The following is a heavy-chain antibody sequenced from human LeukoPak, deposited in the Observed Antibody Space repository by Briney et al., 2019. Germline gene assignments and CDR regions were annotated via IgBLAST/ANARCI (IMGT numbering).Heavy chain of an antibody. CDR2: ISYDGSNK. CDR3: ARDQRIWSGGYYGMDV. CDR1: GLTFSSYA. V-gene: IGHV3-30-3*01. Sequence: GSLRLSCAASGLTFSSYAMHWVRQAPGKGLEWVAVISYDGSNKYYADSVKGRFTISRDNSKNTLYLQMNSLRAGDTAVYYCARDQRIWSGGYYGMDVWGQGTTVTDSS. D-gene: IGHD3-3*01. J-gene: IGHJ6*02.